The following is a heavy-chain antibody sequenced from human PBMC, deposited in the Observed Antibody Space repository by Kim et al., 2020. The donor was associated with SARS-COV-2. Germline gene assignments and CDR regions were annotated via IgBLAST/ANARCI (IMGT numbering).Heavy chain of an antibody. V-gene: IGHV4-31*03. Sequence: SETLSLTCSLLGGSIRRGGKFWTWIRHHPLKGLEGSGYIVYIGNPHYSPSLRSRISISLQTSENQSALDLTSVTASHMAVNNCARSQPLSYSCPGILVTV. J-gene: IGHJ4*01. D-gene: IGHD2-2*01. CDR3: ARSQPLSY. CDR2: IVYIGNP. CDR1: GGSIRRGGKF.